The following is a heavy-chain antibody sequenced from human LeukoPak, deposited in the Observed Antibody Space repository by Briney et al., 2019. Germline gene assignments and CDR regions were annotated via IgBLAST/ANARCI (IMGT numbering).Heavy chain of an antibody. CDR2: ISGSGGST. J-gene: IGHJ4*02. Sequence: PGGSLRLSCAASGFTFSSYAMSWVRQAPGKGLEWVSAISGSGGSTYYADSVKGRFTISRDNARNSLYLQMISLGAEDTAVYYCARGNWGPDYWGQGTLVTVSS. D-gene: IGHD7-27*01. CDR3: ARGNWGPDY. CDR1: GFTFSSYA. V-gene: IGHV3-23*01.